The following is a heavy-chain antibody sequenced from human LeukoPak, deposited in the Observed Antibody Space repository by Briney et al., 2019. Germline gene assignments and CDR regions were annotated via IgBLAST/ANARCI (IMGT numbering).Heavy chain of an antibody. V-gene: IGHV3-48*04. CDR1: GFTFSSYS. CDR3: AKDRAAAGTVYYFDY. CDR2: ISSSSSTI. Sequence: GGSLRLSCAASGFTFSSYSMNWVRQAPGKGLEWVSYISSSSSTIYYADSVKGRFTISRDNAKNSLYLQMNSLRAEDTAVYYCAKDRAAAGTVYYFDYWGQGTLVTVSS. J-gene: IGHJ4*02. D-gene: IGHD6-13*01.